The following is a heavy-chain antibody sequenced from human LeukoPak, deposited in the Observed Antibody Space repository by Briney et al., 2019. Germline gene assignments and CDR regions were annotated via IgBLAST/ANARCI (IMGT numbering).Heavy chain of an antibody. V-gene: IGHV3-48*03. CDR1: GFTFSSYE. CDR2: ISSSDSTI. Sequence: GSLRLSCAASGFTFSSYEMNWVRQAPGKGLEWVSYISSSDSTIYYADSVKGRFTISRDNAKNSLYLQMNSPRAEDTAVYYCARGGGYNPWGKGTLVTVSS. D-gene: IGHD5-24*01. J-gene: IGHJ4*02. CDR3: ARGGGYNP.